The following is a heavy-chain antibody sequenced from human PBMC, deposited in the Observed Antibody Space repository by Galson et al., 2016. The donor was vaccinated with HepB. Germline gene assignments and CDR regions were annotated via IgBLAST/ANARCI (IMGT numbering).Heavy chain of an antibody. CDR2: LWNDGCYK. D-gene: IGHD6-19*01. CDR1: GFTFSSYG. CDR3: SREGGGMAVAGTAFDY. Sequence: SLRLSCAASGFTFSSYGMHWVRQAPGKGLEWLAGLWNDGCYKYYVDAVKGRFTISRDNSKNTLYLQMNSLRGEDTAVYYCSREGGGMAVAGTAFDYWGQGTLVTVSS. J-gene: IGHJ4*02. V-gene: IGHV3-33*01.